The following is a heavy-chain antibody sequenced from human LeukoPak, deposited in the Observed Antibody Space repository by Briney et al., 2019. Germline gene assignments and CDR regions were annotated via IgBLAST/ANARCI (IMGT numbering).Heavy chain of an antibody. D-gene: IGHD3-3*01. CDR2: IYHSGST. Sequence: SQTLSLTCAVSGGSISSGDYSWSWIRQPPGKGLEWIGSIYHSGSTYYNPSLKSRVTISVDTSKNQFSLKLSSVTAADTAVYYCARVSTVLRFLEWLQDAFDIWGQGTMVTVSS. CDR3: ARVSTVLRFLEWLQDAFDI. V-gene: IGHV4-30-2*03. CDR1: GGSISSGDYS. J-gene: IGHJ3*02.